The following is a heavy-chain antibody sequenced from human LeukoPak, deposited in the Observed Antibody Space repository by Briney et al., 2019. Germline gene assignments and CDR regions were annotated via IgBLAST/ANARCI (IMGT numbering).Heavy chain of an antibody. D-gene: IGHD1-7*01. CDR1: GFTFSNAW. CDR3: AKDWNWAIDY. Sequence: GGSLRLSCAASGFTFSNAWMSWVRQAPGKGLVWVSRIKSDGSSTSYADSVKGRFTISRDNAKNTLYLQMNNLRVEDMAVLYCAKDWNWAIDYWGQGTLVTVSS. V-gene: IGHV3-74*01. CDR2: IKSDGSST. J-gene: IGHJ4*02.